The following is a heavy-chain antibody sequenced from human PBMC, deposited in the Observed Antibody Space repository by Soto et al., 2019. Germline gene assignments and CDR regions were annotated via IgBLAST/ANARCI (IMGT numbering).Heavy chain of an antibody. CDR3: ARRGPGTYFDY. CDR1: VFTVSSKY. Sequence: PGGSLRLSCAASVFTVSSKYMNWVRQAPGKGLEWVSVLYSGGTTYYADSVKGRFIISRDNSKNTLYLQMNSLRAEDTAVYYCARRGPGTYFDYWGQGTLVTVSS. D-gene: IGHD6-13*01. J-gene: IGHJ4*02. CDR2: LYSGGTT. V-gene: IGHV3-66*01.